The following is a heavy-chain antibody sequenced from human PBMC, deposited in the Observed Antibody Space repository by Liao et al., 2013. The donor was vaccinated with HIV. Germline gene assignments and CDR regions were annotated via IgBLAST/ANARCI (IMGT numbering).Heavy chain of an antibody. D-gene: IGHD3-16*01. V-gene: IGHV4-39*07. CDR1: GGSISSSRYF. CDR3: AREVGLETSEGTHYVYSYYMDV. Sequence: QVQLQESGPGLVKPSETLSLTCSVSGGSISSSRYFWGWIRQSPGKGLEWIGSIFYSGSTYYNPSLKSRVTLSVDTSKNQFSLKLRSVTAADTGVYFCAREVGLETSEGTHYVYSYYMDVWGTGTTVIVSS. J-gene: IGHJ6*03. CDR2: IFYSGST.